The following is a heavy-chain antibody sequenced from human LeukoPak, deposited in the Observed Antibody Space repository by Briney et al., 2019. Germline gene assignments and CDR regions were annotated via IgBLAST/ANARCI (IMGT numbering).Heavy chain of an antibody. CDR2: IYTSGST. D-gene: IGHD5-18*01. J-gene: IGHJ3*02. CDR1: GGSISSYY. V-gene: IGHV4-4*07. Sequence: PSETLSLTCTVSGGSISSYYWSWIRQPAGKGLEWIGRIYTSGSTNYNPSLKSRVTISVDTSKNQFSLRLSSVTAADTAVYYCARSDTAMYGVEAFDIWGQGTMVTVSS. CDR3: ARSDTAMYGVEAFDI.